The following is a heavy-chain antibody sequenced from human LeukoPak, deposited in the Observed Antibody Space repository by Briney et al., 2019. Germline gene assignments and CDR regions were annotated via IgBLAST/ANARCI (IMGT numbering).Heavy chain of an antibody. Sequence: SETLSLTCTVSGGSISSSSYYWGWIRQPPGKGLEWIGSIYYSGSTYYNPSLKSRVTISVDTSKNQFPLKLSSVTAADTAVYYCARGGSNPFDYWGQGTLVTVSS. CDR3: ARGGSNPFDY. CDR1: GGSISSSSYY. J-gene: IGHJ4*02. V-gene: IGHV4-39*06. CDR2: IYYSGST. D-gene: IGHD1-14*01.